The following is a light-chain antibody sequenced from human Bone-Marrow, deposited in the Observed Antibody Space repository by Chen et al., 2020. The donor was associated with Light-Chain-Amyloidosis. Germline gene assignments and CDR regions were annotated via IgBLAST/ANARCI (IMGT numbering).Light chain of an antibody. CDR3: QSADSSGTYEVI. Sequence: SYELTQPPSVSVSPGQTARITCSGDDLPTKYAYWYQQKPGQAPVLVIHRDTERPSGISARFSGSSSGTTATLTISGVQAEDLADYHCQSADSSGTYEVIFGGGTKLTVL. CDR1: DLPTKY. CDR2: RDT. J-gene: IGLJ2*01. V-gene: IGLV3-25*03.